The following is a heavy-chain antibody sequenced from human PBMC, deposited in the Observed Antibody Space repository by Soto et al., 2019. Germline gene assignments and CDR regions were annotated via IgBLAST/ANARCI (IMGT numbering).Heavy chain of an antibody. J-gene: IGHJ5*02. V-gene: IGHV4-59*01. Sequence: PSETLSLTCTVSGGSISSYYWSWIRQPPGKGLEWIGYIYYSGSTNYNPSLKSRVTISVDTSKNQFSLKLSSVTAADTAVYYCARGYCTNGVCYMAWFDPWGQGTLVTVSS. D-gene: IGHD2-8*01. CDR1: GGSISSYY. CDR2: IYYSGST. CDR3: ARGYCTNGVCYMAWFDP.